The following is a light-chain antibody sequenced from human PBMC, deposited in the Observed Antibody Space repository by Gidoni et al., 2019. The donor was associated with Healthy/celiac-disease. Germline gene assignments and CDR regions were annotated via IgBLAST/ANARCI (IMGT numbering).Light chain of an antibody. CDR2: QDS. CDR3: QSWDSSTSYV. CDR1: KLGDKY. V-gene: IGLV3-1*01. J-gene: IGLJ1*01. Sequence: SYELTQTPSVSVSPGQTASITCYGDKLGDKYACWYQQKTGQSPVLVIYQDSKRPSGIPERFSGFNSGNTATLTISGTQAMNEADYYCQSWDSSTSYVFGTGTKVTVL.